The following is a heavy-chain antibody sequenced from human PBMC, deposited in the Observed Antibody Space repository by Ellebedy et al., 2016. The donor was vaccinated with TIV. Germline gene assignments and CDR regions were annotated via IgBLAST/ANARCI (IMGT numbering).Heavy chain of an antibody. V-gene: IGHV4-39*01. CDR1: GGSISSSSYY. Sequence: GSLRLXXTVSGGSISSSSYYWGWIRQPPGKGLEWIGSIYYSGSTYYNPSLKSRVTISVDTSKNQFSLKLSSVTAADTAVYYCARLLLGREMATIHTFDYWGQGTLVTVSS. J-gene: IGHJ4*02. D-gene: IGHD5-24*01. CDR3: ARLLLGREMATIHTFDY. CDR2: IYYSGST.